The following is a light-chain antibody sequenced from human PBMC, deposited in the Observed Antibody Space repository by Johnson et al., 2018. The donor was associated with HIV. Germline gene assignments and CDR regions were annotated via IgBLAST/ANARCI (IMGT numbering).Light chain of an antibody. CDR2: ENN. CDR1: SSNIGNNY. J-gene: IGLJ1*01. V-gene: IGLV1-51*02. CDR3: GTWDSSRAPV. Sequence: QSVLTQPPSVSAAPGQKVTISCSGSSSNIGNNYVSWYQQLPGTAPKLLIYENNKRPSGIPDRFSGSKSGTSATLGITGLQTGDEADYYCGTWDSSRAPVFGTGTQVTVL.